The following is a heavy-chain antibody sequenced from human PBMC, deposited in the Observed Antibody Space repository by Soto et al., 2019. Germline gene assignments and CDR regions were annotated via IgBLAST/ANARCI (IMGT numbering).Heavy chain of an antibody. Sequence: WTWIRQHPGKGLEWIGYIYYSGSTYYNPSLKSRITISVDTSKNQFSLKLSSVTAADTAVYYCASGYSDANSLDPWGQGTLVTVSS. CDR2: IYYSGST. J-gene: IGHJ5*02. CDR3: ASGYSDANSLDP. D-gene: IGHD5-18*01. V-gene: IGHV4-31*02.